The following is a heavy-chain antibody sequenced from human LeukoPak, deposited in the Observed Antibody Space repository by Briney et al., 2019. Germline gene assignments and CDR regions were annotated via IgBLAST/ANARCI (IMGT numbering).Heavy chain of an antibody. CDR1: GYTFIGYY. CDR3: ARDVTRSWPYFYYYMDV. CDR2: INPKSGGT. V-gene: IGHV1-2*02. J-gene: IGHJ6*03. D-gene: IGHD6-13*01. Sequence: GASVKVSCKASGYTFIGYYILWVRQAPGQGLEWMGWINPKSGGTKYAQKFQGRVTMTRDTSISTAYMELSRLRSDDTAVFYCARDVTRSWPYFYYYMDVWGKGTTATISS.